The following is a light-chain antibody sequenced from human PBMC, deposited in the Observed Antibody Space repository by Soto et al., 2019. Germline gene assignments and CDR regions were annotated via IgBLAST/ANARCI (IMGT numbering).Light chain of an antibody. CDR3: SSFTSTSTFV. Sequence: QSALTQPAPVSGPPGQSITISCTGTSNDVGGYNYVSWFQQHPGKAPKLLIFEVSNRPSGVSNRFSGSKSGNTASLTISGLQAEDEADYYCSSFTSTSTFVFGTGTKVTVL. V-gene: IGLV2-14*01. CDR1: SNDVGGYNY. CDR2: EVS. J-gene: IGLJ1*01.